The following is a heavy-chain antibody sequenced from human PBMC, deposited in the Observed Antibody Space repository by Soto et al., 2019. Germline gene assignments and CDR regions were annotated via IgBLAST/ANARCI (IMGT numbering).Heavy chain of an antibody. CDR3: ARVGWFGELMPFES. CDR2: ISAQKGDT. Sequence: QVKLVQSGAEVKDPGASVNISCKASGDTFKYSSFTWVRQAPGQGLEWMGWISAQKGDTKYAQDFQGRVTMTTDKSTRTVYMDLRSLRSDDTAVYYCARVGWFGELMPFESWGQGTLVRVS. V-gene: IGHV1-18*04. D-gene: IGHD3-10*01. J-gene: IGHJ4*02. CDR1: GDTFKYSS.